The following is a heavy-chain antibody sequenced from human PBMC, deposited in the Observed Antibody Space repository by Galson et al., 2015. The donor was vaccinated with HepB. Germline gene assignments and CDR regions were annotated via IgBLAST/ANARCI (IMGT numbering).Heavy chain of an antibody. CDR2: INPNSGGT. D-gene: IGHD3-22*01. J-gene: IGHJ6*02. CDR3: ARDIVVVQYYYYYYGMDV. V-gene: IGHV1-2*02. CDR1: GYTFTGYY. Sequence: SVKVSCKASGYTFTGYYMHWVRQAPGQGLEWMGWINPNSGGTNYAQKFQGRVTMTRDTSISTAYMELSRLRSDDTAVYYCARDIVVVQYYYYYYGMDVWGQGTTVTVSS.